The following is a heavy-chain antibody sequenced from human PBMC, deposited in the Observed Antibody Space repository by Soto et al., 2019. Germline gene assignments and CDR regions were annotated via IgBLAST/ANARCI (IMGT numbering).Heavy chain of an antibody. CDR3: ARGSRLRLGEFAAFDI. Sequence: ASVKVSCMGSGYTFTSYAMHWGRHATGQRHEGMGWINAGNGNKKYSQKFQGRVTITRDTSASTTYMELSSLRPEDPAVYYCARGSRLRLGEFAAFDIWGQGTMVTVSS. J-gene: IGHJ3*02. D-gene: IGHD3-16*01. V-gene: IGHV1-3*01. CDR2: INAGNGNK. CDR1: GYTFTSYA.